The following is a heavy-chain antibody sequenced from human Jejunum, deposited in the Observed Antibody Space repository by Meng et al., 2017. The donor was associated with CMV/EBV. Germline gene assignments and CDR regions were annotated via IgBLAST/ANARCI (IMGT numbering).Heavy chain of an antibody. CDR1: GYTFPDSY. CDR2: INPNTGGT. J-gene: IGHJ4*02. V-gene: IGHV1-2*02. CDR3: ARFIPAPQGGDY. Sequence: KASGYTFPDSYIHWVRQAPGQGLEWMGWINPNTGGTVSAQKFQCRVTMTRYTSISTAYMELSSLRSDDTAVYYCARFIPAPQGGDYWGQGTLVTVSS. D-gene: IGHD6-6*01.